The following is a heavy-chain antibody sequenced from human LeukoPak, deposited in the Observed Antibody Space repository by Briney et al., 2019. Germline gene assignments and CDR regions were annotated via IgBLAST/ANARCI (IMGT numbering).Heavy chain of an antibody. Sequence: PGGSLRLSCAASGFAFRTYAMSWVRQAPGKGLEWVSALSGSGASTYYADSVKGRFTISRDNSKNTLYLQMNSLRAEDTAVYYCAKDQSYGFDYWGQGTLVTVSS. D-gene: IGHD5-18*01. CDR1: GFAFRTYA. J-gene: IGHJ4*02. V-gene: IGHV3-23*01. CDR3: AKDQSYGFDY. CDR2: LSGSGAST.